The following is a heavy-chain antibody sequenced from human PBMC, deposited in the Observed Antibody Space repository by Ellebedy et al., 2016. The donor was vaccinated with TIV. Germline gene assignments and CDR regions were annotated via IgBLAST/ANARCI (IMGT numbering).Heavy chain of an antibody. V-gene: IGHV5-51*01. CDR2: IYPGNSDT. D-gene: IGHD1-26*01. J-gene: IGHJ5*02. Sequence: GGSLRLSXTGSGYSFTSYWIGWVRQMPGKGLEWMGIIYPGNSDTRYSPSFQGQVTISADKSISTAYLQWSSLKASDTAMYYCARQVGDSGSYHNWFDPWGQGTLVTVSS. CDR3: ARQVGDSGSYHNWFDP. CDR1: GYSFTSYW.